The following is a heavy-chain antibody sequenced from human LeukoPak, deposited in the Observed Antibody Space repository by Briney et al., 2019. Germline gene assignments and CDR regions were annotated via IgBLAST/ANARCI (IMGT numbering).Heavy chain of an antibody. Sequence: GGSLRLSCSASGFTFSSYAMHWVRQAPGKGLEYVSVISSNGGSTYYADSVKGRFTISRDNSRNTLYFQMSSLRAEDTAVYYCVKGSGYSYARPFDFWGQGTPVTVSS. D-gene: IGHD5-18*01. CDR3: VKGSGYSYARPFDF. CDR2: ISSNGGST. J-gene: IGHJ4*02. CDR1: GFTFSSYA. V-gene: IGHV3-64*05.